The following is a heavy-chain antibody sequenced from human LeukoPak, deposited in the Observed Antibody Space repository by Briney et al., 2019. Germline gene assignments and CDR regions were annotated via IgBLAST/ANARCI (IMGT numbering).Heavy chain of an antibody. CDR1: GFTFSSYT. CDR2: ISITSSYI. J-gene: IGHJ4*02. CDR3: LRDRYGDHLDQ. D-gene: IGHD4-17*01. V-gene: IGHV3-21*01. Sequence: GGSLRLSCAASGFTFSSYTMNWVRQAPGKGLVWVSSISITSSYIYYAGSVKGRFTISRDNAKNSLYLQMNSVRGEDTAVYYCLRDRYGDHLDQWGQETLVTVSS.